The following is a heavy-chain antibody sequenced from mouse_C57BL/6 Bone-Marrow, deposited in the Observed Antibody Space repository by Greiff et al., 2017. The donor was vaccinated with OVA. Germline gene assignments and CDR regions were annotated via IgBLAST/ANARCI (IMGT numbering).Heavy chain of an antibody. V-gene: IGHV7-1*01. CDR3: ARDENWAWFAY. CDR2: SRNKANDYTT. CDR1: GFTFSDFY. D-gene: IGHD4-1*01. J-gene: IGHJ3*01. Sequence: EVNLVESGGGLVQSGRSLRLSCATSGFTFSDFYMEWVRQAPGKGLEWIAASRNKANDYTTEYSASVKGRFIVSRDTSQSILYLQMNALRAEDTAIYYCARDENWAWFAYWGQGTLVTVSA.